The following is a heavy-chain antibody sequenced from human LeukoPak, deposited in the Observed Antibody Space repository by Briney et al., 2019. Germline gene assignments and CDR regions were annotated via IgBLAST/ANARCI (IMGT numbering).Heavy chain of an antibody. CDR2: ISSSGGST. CDR1: GFTFSSYA. CDR3: ARVIVGATLDY. J-gene: IGHJ4*02. D-gene: IGHD1-26*01. Sequence: GGSLRLSCAASGFTFSSYAMSWVRQAPGKGLEWVSGISSSGGSTYYADSVKGRFTISRDNAKNSLYLQMNSLRAEDTAVYYCARVIVGATLDYWGQGTLVTVSS. V-gene: IGHV3-23*01.